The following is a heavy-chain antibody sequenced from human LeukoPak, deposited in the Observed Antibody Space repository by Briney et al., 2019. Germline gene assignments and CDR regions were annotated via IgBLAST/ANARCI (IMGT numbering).Heavy chain of an antibody. J-gene: IGHJ3*02. V-gene: IGHV3-21*01. D-gene: IGHD3-22*01. CDR3: ARDFLSGYYYVLDAFDI. Sequence: GSLRLSCAASGFTFSSYSMNWVRQAPGKGLEWVSSISSSSSYIYYADSVKGRFTISRDNAKNSLYLQMNSLRAEDTAVYYCARDFLSGYYYVLDAFDIWGQGTMVTVSS. CDR1: GFTFSSYS. CDR2: ISSSSSYI.